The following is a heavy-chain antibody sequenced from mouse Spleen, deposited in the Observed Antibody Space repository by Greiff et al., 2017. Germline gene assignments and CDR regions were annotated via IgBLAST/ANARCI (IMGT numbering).Heavy chain of an antibody. CDR1: GYTFTDYN. CDR2: INPNNGGT. D-gene: IGHD1-1*01. J-gene: IGHJ1*01. V-gene: IGHV1-22*01. CDR3: ARRGITTVVAWYFDV. Sequence: VHVKQSGPELVKPGASVKMSCKASGYTFTDYNMHWVKQSHGKSLEWIGYINPNNGGTSYNQKFKGKATLTVNKSSSTAYMELRSLTSEDSAVYYCARRGITTVVAWYFDVWGAGTTVTVSS.